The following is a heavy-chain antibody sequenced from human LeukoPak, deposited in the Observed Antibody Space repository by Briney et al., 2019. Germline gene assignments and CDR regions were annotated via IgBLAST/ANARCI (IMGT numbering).Heavy chain of an antibody. J-gene: IGHJ4*02. CDR1: GGSISSYY. V-gene: IGHV4-59*01. CDR2: IYYSGST. D-gene: IGHD6-19*01. CDR3: ARAVEAVAGSTLDY. Sequence: SETLSLTCTVSGGSISSYYWSWIRQPPGKGLEWIGYIYYSGSTNYNPSLKSRVTISVDTSKNQFSLKLSSVTAADTAVYYCARAVEAVAGSTLDYWGQGTLVTVSS.